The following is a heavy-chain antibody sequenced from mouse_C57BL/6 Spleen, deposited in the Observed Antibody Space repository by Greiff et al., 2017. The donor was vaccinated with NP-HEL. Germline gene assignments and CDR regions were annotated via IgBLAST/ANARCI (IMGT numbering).Heavy chain of an antibody. J-gene: IGHJ2*01. CDR3: AREDYGSSSYY. V-gene: IGHV3-6*01. D-gene: IGHD1-1*01. CDR1: GYSITSGYY. Sequence: EVQLQESGPGLVKPSQSLSLTCSVTGYSITSGYYWNWIRQFPGNKLEWMGYISYDGSNNYNPSLKNRISITRDTSKNQFFLKLNSVTTEDTATYYCAREDYGSSSYYWGQGTTLTVSS. CDR2: ISYDGSN.